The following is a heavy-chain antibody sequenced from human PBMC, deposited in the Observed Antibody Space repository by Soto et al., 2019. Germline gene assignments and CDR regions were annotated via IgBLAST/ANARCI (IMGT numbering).Heavy chain of an antibody. V-gene: IGHV3-74*01. Sequence: EVQLVESGGGLVQSGGSLRLSCAASGFTFTNHWMHWVRQVPGKGLVWVSRINSDGSITRYADTVKGRFTISRDNAKNTVDLQMNSLRAEDTAVYYCARGIYCGGDSCYLDNWFDPWGQGSLVSVSS. CDR3: ARGIYCGGDSCYLDNWFDP. CDR2: INSDGSIT. D-gene: IGHD2-21*01. J-gene: IGHJ5*02. CDR1: GFTFTNHW.